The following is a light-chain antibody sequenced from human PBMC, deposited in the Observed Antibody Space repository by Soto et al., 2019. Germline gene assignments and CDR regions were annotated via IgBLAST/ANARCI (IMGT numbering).Light chain of an antibody. CDR2: HAI. CDR3: QQYNNWPLT. Sequence: EIVMTQSPATLSVSPGERVTLSCRASESVSNNVAWYQQKPGQAPRLLIYHAITRATGIPARFSGSGSGTELTLTISSPQSEDFAIYYCQQYNNWPLTFGGGTKVEI. CDR1: ESVSNN. J-gene: IGKJ4*01. V-gene: IGKV3-15*01.